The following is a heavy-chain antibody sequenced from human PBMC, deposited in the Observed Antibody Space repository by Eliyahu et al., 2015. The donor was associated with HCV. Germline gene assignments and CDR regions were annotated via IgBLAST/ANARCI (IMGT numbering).Heavy chain of an antibody. J-gene: IGHJ3*01. CDR1: GFTVSNNY. CDR3: MQLGVFDV. Sequence: EVQLVESGGGLXQPGGSLRLSCAASGFTVSNNYXSWVRQAPGKGLEWVSLIYSGGGTYYADSVRGRFTISRDSSKNTVYLQMNSLRAEDTAMYYCMQLGVFDVWGLGTMVTVSS. CDR2: IYSGGGT. V-gene: IGHV3-53*01. D-gene: IGHD2-8*01.